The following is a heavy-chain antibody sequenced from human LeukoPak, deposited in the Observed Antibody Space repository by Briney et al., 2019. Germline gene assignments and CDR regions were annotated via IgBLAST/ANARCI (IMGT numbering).Heavy chain of an antibody. CDR1: GFTFRTYA. V-gene: IGHV3-21*01. Sequence: GGSLRLSCAASGFTFRTYAMNWVRQPPGKGLEWFSSISSRNYYIYYAESVKGRFTLSRDNAKNSLYLQMNSLRGDDSAVYYWVRIRAAAAEGAFDIWGQGT. J-gene: IGHJ3*02. CDR2: ISSRNYYI. D-gene: IGHD6-25*01. CDR3: VRIRAAAAEGAFDI.